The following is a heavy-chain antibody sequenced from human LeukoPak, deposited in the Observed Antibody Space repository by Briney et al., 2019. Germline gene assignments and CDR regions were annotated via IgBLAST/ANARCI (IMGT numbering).Heavy chain of an antibody. J-gene: IGHJ4*02. CDR2: ISGSGGST. V-gene: IGHV3-23*01. CDR3: AKELSYSSSWYEGDY. D-gene: IGHD6-13*01. CDR1: GFTFSSYA. Sequence: GGSLRLTCAASGFTFSSYAMSWVRQAPGKGLEWVSAISGSGGSTYYADSVKGRFTISRDNSKNTLYLQMNSLRAEDTAVYYCAKELSYSSSWYEGDYWGQGTLVTVSS.